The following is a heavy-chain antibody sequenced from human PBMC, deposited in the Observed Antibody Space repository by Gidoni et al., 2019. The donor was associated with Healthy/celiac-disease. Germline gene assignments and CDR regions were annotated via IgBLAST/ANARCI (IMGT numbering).Heavy chain of an antibody. J-gene: IGHJ6*02. CDR3: ARTYCGGDCWGYYYGMDV. V-gene: IGHV1-69*02. Sequence: QVQLVQSGAEVKKPGSSVKVSCKASGGTFSSYTISWVRQAPGQGLEWMGRIIPILGIANYAQKFQGRVTITADKSTSTAYMELSSLRSEDTAVYYCARTYCGGDCWGYYYGMDVWGQGTTVTVSS. D-gene: IGHD2-21*02. CDR2: IIPILGIA. CDR1: GGTFSSYT.